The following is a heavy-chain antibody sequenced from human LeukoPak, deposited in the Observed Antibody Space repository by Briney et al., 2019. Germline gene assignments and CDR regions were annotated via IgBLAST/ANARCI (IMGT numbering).Heavy chain of an antibody. Sequence: GASVKVSCKASGYTFTSYGISWVRQAPGQGLEWMGWISAYNGNTNYAQKLQGRVTMTTDTSTSTAYMELRSLRSDDTAVYYSARGRNVDTAMVTGPDFDYWGQGTLVTVSS. V-gene: IGHV1-18*01. D-gene: IGHD5-18*01. CDR1: GYTFTSYG. J-gene: IGHJ4*02. CDR2: ISAYNGNT. CDR3: ARGRNVDTAMVTGPDFDY.